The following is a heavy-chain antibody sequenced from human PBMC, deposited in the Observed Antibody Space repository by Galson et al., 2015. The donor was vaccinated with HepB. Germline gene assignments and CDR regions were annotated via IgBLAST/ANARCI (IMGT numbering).Heavy chain of an antibody. CDR1: GFTFSSYA. CDR2: ISYDGSNK. V-gene: IGHV3-30-3*01. J-gene: IGHJ4*02. CDR3: ARDPHGDETYFDY. D-gene: IGHD4-17*01. Sequence: SLRLSCAASGFTFSSYAMHWVRQAPGKGLEWVAVISYDGSNKYYADSVKGRFTISRDNSKNTLYLQMNSLRAEDTAVYYCARDPHGDETYFDYWGQGTLVTVSS.